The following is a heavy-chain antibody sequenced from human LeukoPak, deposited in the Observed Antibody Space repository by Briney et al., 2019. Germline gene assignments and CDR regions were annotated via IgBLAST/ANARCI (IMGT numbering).Heavy chain of an antibody. CDR2: IKQDGSEK. J-gene: IGHJ5*02. CDR3: AREGGSYYSNWFDP. D-gene: IGHD1-26*01. Sequence: QPGGSLRLSCAASGFTFSSYWMSWVRQAPGKGLEWVANIKQDGSEKYYVDSVKGRFTISRDNAKNSLYLQMNSLRAEDTAVYYCAREGGSYYSNWFDPWGQEPWSPSPQ. V-gene: IGHV3-7*01. CDR1: GFTFSSYW.